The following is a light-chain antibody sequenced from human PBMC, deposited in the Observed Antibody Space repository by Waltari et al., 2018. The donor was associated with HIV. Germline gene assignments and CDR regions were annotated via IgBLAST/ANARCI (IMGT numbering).Light chain of an antibody. V-gene: IGKV3-15*01. CDR3: QQYNNWPLT. Sequence: EIVMTQSPATLSVSPGERAPLSCRASQSVSSNLAWYQQKPGQAPSLLIYGASTRATGIPARFSGSGSGTEVTLTISSLQSEDFAVYDCQQYNNWPLTFGGGTKVEIK. CDR1: QSVSSN. CDR2: GAS. J-gene: IGKJ4*01.